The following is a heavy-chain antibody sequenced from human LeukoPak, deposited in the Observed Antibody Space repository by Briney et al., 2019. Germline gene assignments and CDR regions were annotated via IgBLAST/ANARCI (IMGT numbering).Heavy chain of an antibody. J-gene: IGHJ6*03. CDR1: GFTVSSNY. Sequence: PGGSLRLSCAASGFTVSSNYMSWVRQAPGKGLEWVSAISGSGGSTYYADSVKGRFTISRDNSKNTLYLQMNSLRAEDTAVYYCAKGFWYMDVWGKGTTVTISS. CDR2: ISGSGGST. CDR3: AKGFWYMDV. D-gene: IGHD3-3*01. V-gene: IGHV3-23*01.